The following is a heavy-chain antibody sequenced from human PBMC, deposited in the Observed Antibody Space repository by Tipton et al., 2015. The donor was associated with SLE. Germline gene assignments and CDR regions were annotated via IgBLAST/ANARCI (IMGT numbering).Heavy chain of an antibody. D-gene: IGHD1-1*01. CDR1: GFSFSDYY. V-gene: IGHV3-11*04. J-gene: IGHJ4*02. CDR3: ARGLYNWNALDY. CDR2: IASSGSPT. Sequence: SLRLSCAASGFSFSDYYMNWVRQAPGKGLEWVSFIASSGSPTYYADSLKGRFTISRDNAKNSLHLQMSSLRAEDTAVYYCARGLYNWNALDYWGQGALVTVSS.